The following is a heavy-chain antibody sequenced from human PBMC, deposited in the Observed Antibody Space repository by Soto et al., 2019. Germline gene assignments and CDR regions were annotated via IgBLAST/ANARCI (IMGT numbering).Heavy chain of an antibody. V-gene: IGHV3-48*03. CDR1: GFTFSSYE. CDR3: ARGPSATMIVVVNDYYFDY. D-gene: IGHD3-22*01. CDR2: ISSSGSTI. J-gene: IGHJ4*02. Sequence: PGGSLRLSCAASGFTFSSYEMNWVRQAPGKGLEWVSYISSSGSTIYYADSVKGRFTISRDNAKNSLYLQMNSLRAEDTAVYYCARGPSATMIVVVNDYYFDYWGQGTLVTVSS.